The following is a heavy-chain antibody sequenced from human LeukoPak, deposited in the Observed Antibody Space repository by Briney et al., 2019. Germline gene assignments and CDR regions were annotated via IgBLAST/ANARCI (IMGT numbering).Heavy chain of an antibody. CDR3: AKEEGFDH. V-gene: IGHV3-23*01. J-gene: IGHJ4*02. Sequence: GGSLRLSCAASGFTFSSYAMSWVRQAPGKGLEWVAAINDNAGRTFYADSVKGRFTISRDNSKNTVYLQMNSLRAEDRAVYYCAKEEGFDHWGQGTLVTVAS. CDR1: GFTFSSYA. CDR2: INDNAGRT.